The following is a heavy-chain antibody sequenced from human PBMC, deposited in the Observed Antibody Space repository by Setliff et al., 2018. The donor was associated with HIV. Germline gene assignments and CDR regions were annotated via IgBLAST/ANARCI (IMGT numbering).Heavy chain of an antibody. CDR2: INGGSGRT. CDR3: ARGYYNSGNYFEY. Sequence: GASVKVSCKASGYSLTNSGMHWMRQAPGQRPEWMGCINGGSGRTEYSPKFQSRVTLTRDTSASTVYLDLSSLSSEDTAIYYCARGYYNSGNYFEYWGQGTLVTVSS. D-gene: IGHD3-10*01. CDR1: GYSLTNSG. V-gene: IGHV1-3*01. J-gene: IGHJ4*02.